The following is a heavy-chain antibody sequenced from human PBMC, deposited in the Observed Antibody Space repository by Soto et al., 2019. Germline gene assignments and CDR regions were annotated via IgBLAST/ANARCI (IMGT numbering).Heavy chain of an antibody. CDR2: IYYSGST. D-gene: IGHD2-8*01. CDR1: GDSLSSGGYY. CDR3: AKTKTPPVRNGMDV. Sequence: QVRLQESGPGLVRPSQTLSLTCTVSGDSLSSGGYYCSWIRPLPGKGLEWIGFIYYSGSTFYNPSLTSRVPMSADASTNQSSLKLSSVTAADTAVYYCAKTKTPPVRNGMDVWGQGTTVTVSS. J-gene: IGHJ6*02. V-gene: IGHV4-31*04.